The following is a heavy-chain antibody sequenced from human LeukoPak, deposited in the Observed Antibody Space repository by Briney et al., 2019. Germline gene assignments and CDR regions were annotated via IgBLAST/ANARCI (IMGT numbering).Heavy chain of an antibody. CDR3: ATTLRDCSSTSCYNYYYYGMDV. D-gene: IGHD2-2*02. V-gene: IGHV1-2*02. Sequence: VASVKVSCKASGYTFTGYYMHWVRQAPGQGLEWMGWINPNSGGTNYAQKFQGRVTMTRDTSISTAYMELSRLRSDGTAVYYCATTLRDCSSTSCYNYYYYGMDVWGQGTTVTVSS. J-gene: IGHJ6*02. CDR2: INPNSGGT. CDR1: GYTFTGYY.